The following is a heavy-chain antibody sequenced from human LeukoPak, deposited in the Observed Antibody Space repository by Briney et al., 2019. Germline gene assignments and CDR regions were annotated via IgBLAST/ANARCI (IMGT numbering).Heavy chain of an antibody. V-gene: IGHV4-4*09. CDR3: ARLRGSTYDFWSGYFFDY. J-gene: IGHJ4*02. CDR1: GGSISSYY. Sequence: SETLSLTCTVSGGSISSYYWSWIRQPPGKGLEWIGYIYTSGSTNYNPSLKSRVTISVDTSKNQFSLKLSSVTAADTAVYYCARLRGSTYDFWSGYFFDYWGQGTLVTVSS. D-gene: IGHD3-3*01. CDR2: IYTSGST.